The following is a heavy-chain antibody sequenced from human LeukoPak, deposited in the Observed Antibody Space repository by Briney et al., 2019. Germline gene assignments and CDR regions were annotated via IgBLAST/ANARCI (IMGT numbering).Heavy chain of an antibody. Sequence: ASVKVSCKASGYTFTSYDINWVRQPTGQGLEWMGWMNPNSGNTGYAQKFQGRVTMTRNTSISTAYMELSSLRSEDTAVYYCARGTLSSSWYNGYNWFDPWGQGTLVTVSS. V-gene: IGHV1-8*01. J-gene: IGHJ5*02. CDR1: GYTFTSYD. CDR3: ARGTLSSSWYNGYNWFDP. D-gene: IGHD6-13*01. CDR2: MNPNSGNT.